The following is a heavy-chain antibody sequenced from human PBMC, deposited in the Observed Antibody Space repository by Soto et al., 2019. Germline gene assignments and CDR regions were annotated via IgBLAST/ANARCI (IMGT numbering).Heavy chain of an antibody. J-gene: IGHJ4*02. CDR1: GYTISSGGYY. CDR2: IYYSGST. Sequence: QLQLQESGPGLVKPSETLSLTCTVSGYTISSGGYYWGWIRQPPGKGLEWIGSIYYSGSTYYNPSLKSRGTISVDTSKKQFSLKVSSVTAADTAVYYCARQAPSDYGDYAHFDYWGQGTLVTVSS. CDR3: ARQAPSDYGDYAHFDY. D-gene: IGHD4-17*01. V-gene: IGHV4-39*01.